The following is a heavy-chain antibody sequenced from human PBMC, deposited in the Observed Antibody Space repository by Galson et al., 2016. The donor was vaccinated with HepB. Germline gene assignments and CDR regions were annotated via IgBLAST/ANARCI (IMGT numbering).Heavy chain of an antibody. V-gene: IGHV3-30*14. D-gene: IGHD3/OR15-3a*01. J-gene: IGHJ4*02. CDR3: ARLDVVRGRDY. Sequence: SLRLSCAASGFAFSSHAMHWVRQAPGKGLDWVGLISYDGRKKHYADSVKGRFTISRDNSKNTVYLQMNSLRAEDTAVYYCARLDVVRGRDYWGQGTLVTVSS. CDR2: ISYDGRKK. CDR1: GFAFSSHA.